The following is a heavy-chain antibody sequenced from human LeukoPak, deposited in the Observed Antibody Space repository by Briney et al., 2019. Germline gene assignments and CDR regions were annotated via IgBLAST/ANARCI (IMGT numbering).Heavy chain of an antibody. CDR3: ATMRWLQSSADLRDY. CDR1: GFTFSSYA. D-gene: IGHD5-24*01. J-gene: IGHJ4*02. CDR2: ISGSGGST. V-gene: IGHV3-23*01. Sequence: GGSLRLSCAASGFTFSSYAMSWVRQAPGKGLEWVSAISGSGGSTYYADSVKGRFTISRDNSKNTLYLQMNSLRAEDTAVYYCATMRWLQSSADLRDYWGQGTLVTVSS.